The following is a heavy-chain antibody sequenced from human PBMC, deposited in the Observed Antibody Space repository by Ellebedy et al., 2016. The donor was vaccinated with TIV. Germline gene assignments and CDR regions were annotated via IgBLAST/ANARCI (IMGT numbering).Heavy chain of an antibody. Sequence: PGGSLRLSCAASGFTFSSYGMHWVRQAPGKGLEWVTFISFAGSDKYYADSLKGRFTISRDDSRNTLYLQMNSLSSEDTAVYYCAKDRALNYVETTGVLDYWGQGTLVTVSS. J-gene: IGHJ4*02. CDR1: GFTFSSYG. D-gene: IGHD3-16*01. CDR3: AKDRALNYVETTGVLDY. CDR2: ISFAGSDK. V-gene: IGHV3-30*18.